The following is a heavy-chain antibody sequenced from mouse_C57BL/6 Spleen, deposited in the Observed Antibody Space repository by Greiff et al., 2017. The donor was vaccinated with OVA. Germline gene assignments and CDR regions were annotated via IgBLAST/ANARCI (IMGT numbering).Heavy chain of an antibody. CDR1: GYTFTSYW. Sequence: QVQLQQPGAELVRPGTSVKLSCKASGYTFTSYWMHWVKQRPGQGLEWIGVIDPSDSYTNYNQKFKGKATLTVDTSSSTPYMQLSSLTSEDSAVYYCARPYYGGGAMDYWGQGTSVTVSS. CDR3: ARPYYGGGAMDY. J-gene: IGHJ4*01. V-gene: IGHV1-59*01. CDR2: IDPSDSYT. D-gene: IGHD1-1*01.